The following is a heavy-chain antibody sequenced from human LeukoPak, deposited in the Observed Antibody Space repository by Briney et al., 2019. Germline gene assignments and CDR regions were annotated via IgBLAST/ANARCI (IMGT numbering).Heavy chain of an antibody. D-gene: IGHD2-15*01. V-gene: IGHV5-51*01. CDR2: IYPADSDI. CDR3: ARQEYCSGGSCYTWFDP. CDR1: GYSINNFW. Sequence: GESLKISCKGSGYSINNFWIGWVRQMPGKGLEWMGIIYPADSDIRYSPSFQGQVTISADKSISTVYLQWSSLKASDTAMYYCARQEYCSGGSCYTWFDPWGQGTLVTVSS. J-gene: IGHJ5*02.